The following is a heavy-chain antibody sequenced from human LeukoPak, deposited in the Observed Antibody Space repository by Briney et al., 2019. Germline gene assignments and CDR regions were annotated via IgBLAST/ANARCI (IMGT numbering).Heavy chain of an antibody. CDR2: INTNTGNP. CDR1: GYTFTSYA. CDR3: ARGLMIFGVVIPFDY. V-gene: IGHV7-4-1*02. Sequence: WASVKVSCKASGYTFTSYAMNWVRQAPGQGLEWMGWINTNTGNPTYAQGFTGRFVFSLDTSVSTAYLQISSLKAEDTAVYYCARGLMIFGVVIPFDYWGQGTLVTVSS. D-gene: IGHD3-3*01. J-gene: IGHJ4*02.